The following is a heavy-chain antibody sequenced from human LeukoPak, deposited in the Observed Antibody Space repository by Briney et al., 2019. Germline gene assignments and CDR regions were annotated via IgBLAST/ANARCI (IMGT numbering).Heavy chain of an antibody. CDR2: IKGDGSST. Sequence: GGSLGLSCAASGFTFTTYWMHWVRQVPGKGLVWVARIKGDGSSTRHADSMKGRFTISRDNAKNTLYLQMNSLREDDSAVYYCVREGLECSGSSCQRAAFDYWGQGTLVTVSS. J-gene: IGHJ4*02. CDR1: GFTFTTYW. V-gene: IGHV3-74*01. CDR3: VREGLECSGSSCQRAAFDY. D-gene: IGHD2-2*01.